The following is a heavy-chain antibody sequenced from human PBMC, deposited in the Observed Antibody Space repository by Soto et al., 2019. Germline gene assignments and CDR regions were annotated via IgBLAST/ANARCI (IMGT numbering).Heavy chain of an antibody. J-gene: IGHJ6*02. CDR2: IYPGDSDT. D-gene: IGHD1-26*01. CDR1: GYSCTSYW. Sequence: SLRVWRRVAGYSCTSYWISWVRQITRKGLEWMGIIYPGDSDTRYSPSFQGQVTISADKSISTAYLQWSSLKASDTAMYYCARRGATEYYYYYGMDVWGQGTTVTVSS. V-gene: IGHV5-51*01. CDR3: ARRGATEYYYYYGMDV.